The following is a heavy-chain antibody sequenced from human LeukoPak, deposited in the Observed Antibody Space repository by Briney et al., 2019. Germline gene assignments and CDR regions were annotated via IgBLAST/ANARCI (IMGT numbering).Heavy chain of an antibody. V-gene: IGHV3-53*01. CDR3: ARAGSADSFDY. D-gene: IGHD6-25*01. Sequence: GGSLRLSCAVSGFTVRTNYMTWVRQAPGKGLEWVSLIYTGGTTYYADSVRGRFTISRDNSKNPLYLQMNSLRAEDTAVYYCARAGSADSFDYWGQGTLVTVSS. CDR2: IYTGGTT. CDR1: GFTVRTNY. J-gene: IGHJ4*02.